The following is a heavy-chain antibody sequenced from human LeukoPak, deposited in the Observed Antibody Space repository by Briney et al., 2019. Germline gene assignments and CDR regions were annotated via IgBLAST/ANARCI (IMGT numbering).Heavy chain of an antibody. CDR2: IYTSGST. V-gene: IGHV4-61*02. CDR3: ARGAYSSSSIFDY. Sequence: PQRLSPTCTLSGGSITSGSYYSGWIRHPAGKGLEWILRIYTSGSTKYNPSLKSRVTISVDTSKNQFSLQLSSVTAADTAVYYCARGAYSSSSIFDYWGQATLLPVS. CDR1: GGSITSGSYY. D-gene: IGHD6-6*01. J-gene: IGHJ4*02.